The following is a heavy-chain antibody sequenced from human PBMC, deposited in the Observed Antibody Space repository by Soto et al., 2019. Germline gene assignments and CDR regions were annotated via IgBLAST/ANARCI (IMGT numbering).Heavy chain of an antibody. J-gene: IGHJ5*02. D-gene: IGHD4-17*01. CDR3: ARGGTVTTEVGNWFDP. CDR2: IIPIFGTA. V-gene: IGHV1-69*12. Sequence: QVQLVQSGAEVKKPGSSVKVSCKASGGTFSSYAISWVRQAPGQGLEWMGGIIPIFGTANYAQKFQGRVTITADEATSTAYMELSSLRSEDTAVDYCARGGTVTTEVGNWFDPWGQGTLVTVSS. CDR1: GGTFSSYA.